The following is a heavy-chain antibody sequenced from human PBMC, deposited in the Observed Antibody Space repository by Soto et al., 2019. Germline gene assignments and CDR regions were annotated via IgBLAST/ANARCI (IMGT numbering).Heavy chain of an antibody. Sequence: QVQLQESGPGLVKPSETLSLTCTVSGGSISSYYWSWIRQPPGKGLEWIGYIYYSGSTNYNPSLKSRVTISVDTSKNQFSLKLSSVTAADTAVYYCARGKQLARDYYYGMDVWGQGTTVTVSS. CDR2: IYYSGST. J-gene: IGHJ6*02. V-gene: IGHV4-59*01. CDR3: ARGKQLARDYYYGMDV. CDR1: GGSISSYY. D-gene: IGHD6-13*01.